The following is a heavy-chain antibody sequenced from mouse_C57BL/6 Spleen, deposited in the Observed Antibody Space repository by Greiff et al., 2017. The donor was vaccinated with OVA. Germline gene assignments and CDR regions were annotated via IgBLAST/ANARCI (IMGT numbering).Heavy chain of an antibody. CDR1: GYTFTSYW. CDR3: ARSYGSGYVDY. CDR2: IDPSDSYT. J-gene: IGHJ2*01. D-gene: IGHD1-1*01. Sequence: QVQLQQPGAELVMPGASVKLSCKASGYTFTSYWMHWVKQRPGQGLEWIGEIDPSDSYTNYNQKFKGKSTLTVDKSSSTAYMQLSSLTSEDSAVYYCARSYGSGYVDYWGQGTTLTVSS. V-gene: IGHV1-69*01.